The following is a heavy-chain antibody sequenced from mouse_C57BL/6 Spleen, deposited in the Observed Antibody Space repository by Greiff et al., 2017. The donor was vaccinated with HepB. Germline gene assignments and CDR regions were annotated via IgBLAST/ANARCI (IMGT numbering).Heavy chain of an antibody. Sequence: VQLQQSGAELARPGASVKLSCKASGYTFTSYGISWVKQRTGQGLEWIGEIYPRSGNTYYNEKFKGKATLTADKSSSTAYMELRSLTSEDSAVYFCARGIPLEGFAYWGQGTLVTVSA. J-gene: IGHJ3*01. CDR1: GYTFTSYG. V-gene: IGHV1-81*01. D-gene: IGHD5-1-1*01. CDR3: ARGIPLEGFAY. CDR2: IYPRSGNT.